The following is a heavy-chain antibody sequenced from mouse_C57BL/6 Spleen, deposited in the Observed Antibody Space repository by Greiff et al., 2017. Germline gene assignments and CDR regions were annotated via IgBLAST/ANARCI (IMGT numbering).Heavy chain of an antibody. CDR3: ARQTVYDGYYVGYFDY. D-gene: IGHD2-3*01. Sequence: EVNLVESGGGLVQPGGSLKLSCAASGFTFSDYYMYWVRQTPEKRLEWVAYISNGGGSTYYPDNVKGRFTISRDNAKNTLYLQMSRLKSEDTAMYYCARQTVYDGYYVGYFDYWGQGTTLTVSS. CDR2: ISNGGGST. CDR1: GFTFSDYY. V-gene: IGHV5-12*01. J-gene: IGHJ2*01.